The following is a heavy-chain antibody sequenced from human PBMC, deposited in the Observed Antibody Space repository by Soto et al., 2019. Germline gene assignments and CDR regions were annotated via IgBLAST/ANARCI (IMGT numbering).Heavy chain of an antibody. J-gene: IGHJ5*02. CDR3: ARHPERIAEIGWFDP. D-gene: IGHD6-13*01. Sequence: EVQLVESGGGLVQPGGSLRLSCAASGFTFSSYSMNWVRQAPGKGLEWVSYISSSSSTIYYADSVKGRFTISRDKAKNPLYLQMNSLRAEDTAVYYCARHPERIAEIGWFDPWGQGTLVTVSS. V-gene: IGHV3-48*01. CDR2: ISSSSSTI. CDR1: GFTFSSYS.